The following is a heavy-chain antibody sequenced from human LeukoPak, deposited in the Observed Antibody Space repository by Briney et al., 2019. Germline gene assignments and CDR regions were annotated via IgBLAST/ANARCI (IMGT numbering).Heavy chain of an antibody. CDR1: GGSFRSYY. J-gene: IGHJ3*02. Sequence: SETLSLTCTVSGGSFRSYYWSWLRQPPGEGLEWIAYIHNSGSTNCNPSLKSRVTISVDTSKNQLSLKLRSVTAADTAVYYCVRDWEGYNFDIWGQGTMVTVSS. D-gene: IGHD5-12*01. CDR2: IHNSGST. CDR3: VRDWEGYNFDI. V-gene: IGHV4-59*01.